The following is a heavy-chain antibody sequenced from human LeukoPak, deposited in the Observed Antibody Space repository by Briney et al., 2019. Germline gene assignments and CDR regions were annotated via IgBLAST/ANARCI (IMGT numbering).Heavy chain of an antibody. J-gene: IGHJ3*02. CDR3: ARGIIVVVPAAIHQAFDI. D-gene: IGHD2-2*01. CDR1: GFTFSSSA. CDR2: ISSSSSYI. V-gene: IGHV3-21*01. Sequence: GGSLRLSCAASGFTFSSSAMSWVRQAPGKGLEWVSVISSSSSYIYYADSVKGRFTISRDNAKNSLYLQMNSLRAEDTAVYYCARGIIVVVPAAIHQAFDIWGQGTMVTVSS.